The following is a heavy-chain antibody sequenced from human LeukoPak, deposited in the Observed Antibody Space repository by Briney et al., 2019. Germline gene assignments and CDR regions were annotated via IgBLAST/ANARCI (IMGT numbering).Heavy chain of an antibody. V-gene: IGHV4-59*11. D-gene: IGHD4-17*01. CDR1: GGSISSHY. CDR2: IYYSGST. J-gene: IGHJ4*02. Sequence: SETLSLTCTVSGGSISSHYWSWIRRPPGKGLEWIGYIYYSGSTNYNPSLKSRVTISVDTSKNQFSLKLSSVTAADTAVYYCARDRGTVTDYWGQGTLVTVSS. CDR3: ARDRGTVTDY.